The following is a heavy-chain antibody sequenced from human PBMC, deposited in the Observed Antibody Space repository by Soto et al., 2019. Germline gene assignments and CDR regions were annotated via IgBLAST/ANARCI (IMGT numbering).Heavy chain of an antibody. CDR3: ARLRDYYYGMDV. V-gene: IGHV1-58*01. D-gene: IGHD4-17*01. CDR1: GFTFTSSA. Sequence: SVKVSCKASGFTFTSSAVQWVRQARGQRLEWIGWIVVGSGNTNYAQKFQERVTITRDMSTSTAYMELSSLRSEDTAVYYCARLRDYYYGMDVWGQGTTVTVSS. CDR2: IVVGSGNT. J-gene: IGHJ6*02.